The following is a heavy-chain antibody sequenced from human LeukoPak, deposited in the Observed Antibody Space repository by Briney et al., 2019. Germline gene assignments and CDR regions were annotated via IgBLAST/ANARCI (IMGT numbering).Heavy chain of an antibody. J-gene: IGHJ4*02. Sequence: GGSVRLSCAASGFTFSSYAMSWVRQAPGKGLEWVSAISASGGSTYYADSVKGRFTTYRDNSKNTLYLQMNSLRAEDTAVYYCAKDIAVAGYYFDYWGQGTLVTVSS. V-gene: IGHV3-23*01. D-gene: IGHD6-19*01. CDR1: GFTFSSYA. CDR3: AKDIAVAGYYFDY. CDR2: ISASGGST.